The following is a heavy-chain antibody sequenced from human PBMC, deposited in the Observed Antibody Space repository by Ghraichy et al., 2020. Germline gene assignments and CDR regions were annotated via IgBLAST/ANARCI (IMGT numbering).Heavy chain of an antibody. J-gene: IGHJ6*02. D-gene: IGHD2-21*02. Sequence: SETLSLTCTVSGGSIRSYYWSWIRQPAGKGLEWIGRIYSSGSTNYNPSLKSRVTMSVDTSKNQFSLKLSSVTAADTAVYYCARAGWGGGDAAVYYGMDVWGQGTTVTVSS. CDR2: IYSSGST. V-gene: IGHV4-4*07. CDR1: GGSIRSYY. CDR3: ARAGWGGGDAAVYYGMDV.